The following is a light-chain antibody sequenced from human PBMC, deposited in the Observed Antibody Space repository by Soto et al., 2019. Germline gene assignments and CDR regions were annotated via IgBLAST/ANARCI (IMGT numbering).Light chain of an antibody. J-gene: IGKJ4*01. V-gene: IGKV3-20*01. Sequence: EIVLTQSPGTLSLSPGERATLSCRASQSVSSSYLAWYQQKPGQAPRLLIYGASSRATCIPDRFSGSGSGTDFSPSISRLLPEDFAVYYCQQYGSSPPLTFGGGTKVEIK. CDR2: GAS. CDR3: QQYGSSPPLT. CDR1: QSVSSSY.